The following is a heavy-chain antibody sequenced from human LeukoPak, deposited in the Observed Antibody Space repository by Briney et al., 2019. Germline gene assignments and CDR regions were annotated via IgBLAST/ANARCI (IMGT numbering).Heavy chain of an antibody. CDR1: GYTFTNYG. CDR2: MNPNNSDI. J-gene: IGHJ4*02. D-gene: IGHD1-14*01. Sequence: ASVKVSCKASGYTFTNYGINWVRQAPGQGLEWVGWMNPNNSDIGYAQKFQGRVTMTRNTSIGTAYMELSSLRSEDTAIYYCVRVPPGTTIYAYWGQGTLVTVSS. CDR3: VRVPPGTTIYAY. V-gene: IGHV1-8*01.